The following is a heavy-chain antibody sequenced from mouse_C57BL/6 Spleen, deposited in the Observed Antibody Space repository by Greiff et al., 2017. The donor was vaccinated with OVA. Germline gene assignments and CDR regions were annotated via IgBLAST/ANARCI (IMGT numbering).Heavy chain of an antibody. CDR2: INPNNGGT. Sequence: VQLQQSGPELVKPGASVKIPCKASGYTFTDYNMDWVKQSHGKSLEWIGDINPNNGGTIYNQKFKGKATLTVDKSSSTAYMELRSLTSEDTAVYYCARRGNGITTVVGFDYWGQGTTLTVSS. D-gene: IGHD1-1*01. CDR1: GYTFTDYN. CDR3: ARRGNGITTVVGFDY. V-gene: IGHV1-18*01. J-gene: IGHJ2*01.